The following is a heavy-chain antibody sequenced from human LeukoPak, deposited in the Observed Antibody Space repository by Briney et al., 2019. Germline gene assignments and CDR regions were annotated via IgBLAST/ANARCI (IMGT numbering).Heavy chain of an antibody. Sequence: GESLKISCKGSGYSFTYSWIGWVRQKPGKGLEWMGMIFPGDSETGYSPSFQGQVTISVDKSISTAYLQWSNLKASDTAMYYCARYSGDHSNAGDYWGQGTRVTVSS. J-gene: IGHJ4*02. CDR1: GYSFTYSW. CDR3: ARYSGDHSNAGDY. V-gene: IGHV5-51*01. CDR2: IFPGDSET. D-gene: IGHD4-11*01.